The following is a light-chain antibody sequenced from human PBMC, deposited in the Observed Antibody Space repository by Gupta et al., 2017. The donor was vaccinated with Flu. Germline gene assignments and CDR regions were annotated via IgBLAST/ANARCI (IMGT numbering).Light chain of an antibody. Sequence: GTVTLSCGSSTGAVTSGQWPYWFQQKSGQALMILIYDTSNRHAWTPARFSGSLLGGKAALTLSGAQAEDEDEYYCSLSHSGAWVFGGGTKLTVL. CDR1: TGAVTSGQW. CDR2: DTS. V-gene: IGLV7-46*01. CDR3: SLSHSGAWV. J-gene: IGLJ3*02.